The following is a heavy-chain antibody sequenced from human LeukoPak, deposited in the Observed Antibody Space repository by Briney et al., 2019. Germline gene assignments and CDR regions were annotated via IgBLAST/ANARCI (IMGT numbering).Heavy chain of an antibody. D-gene: IGHD6-13*01. CDR1: GGSISSSSYY. V-gene: IGHV4-39*07. J-gene: IGHJ4*02. CDR3: ARGVGIADGFFDY. Sequence: ASETLSLTYTVSGGSISSSSYYWGWIRQPPGKGLEWIGSIYYSGSTYYNPSLKSRVTISVDTSKNQFSLKLSSVTAADTAVYYCARGVGIADGFFDYWGQGTLVTVSS. CDR2: IYYSGST.